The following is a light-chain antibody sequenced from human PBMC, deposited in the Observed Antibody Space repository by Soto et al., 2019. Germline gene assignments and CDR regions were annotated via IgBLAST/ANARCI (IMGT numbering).Light chain of an antibody. J-gene: IGKJ4*01. V-gene: IGKV1-33*01. CDR3: QQFDNVPLT. CDR1: QDISDS. Sequence: DIQLTQSPSSLSASVGDRVTITCQASQDISDSLNWYQQKPGKAPKLLIFDASNLATGVPSRFRGSESGTAFTFTITHLQPEGIATYYCQQFDNVPLTFGGGTKVALK. CDR2: DAS.